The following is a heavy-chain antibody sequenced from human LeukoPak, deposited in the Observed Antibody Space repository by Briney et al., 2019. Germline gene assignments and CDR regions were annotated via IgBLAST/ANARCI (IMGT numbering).Heavy chain of an antibody. CDR3: ARRSSGWYQSLYYFDY. J-gene: IGHJ4*02. D-gene: IGHD6-19*01. CDR1: GGSISSHF. V-gene: IGHV4-59*08. Sequence: SETLSLTCTVSGGSISSHFWSWIRQPPGKGLEWIAYIYYSGSTDYSGSTDYNPSLKSRVTISVDTSKKQFSLKLSSVTAADTAVYYCARRSSGWYQSLYYFDYWGQGTLVTVSS. CDR2: IYYSGSTDYSGST.